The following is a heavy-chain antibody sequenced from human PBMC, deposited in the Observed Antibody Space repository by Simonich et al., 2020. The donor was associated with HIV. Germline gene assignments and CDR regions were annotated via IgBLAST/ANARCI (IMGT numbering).Heavy chain of an antibody. V-gene: IGHV4-34*01. Sequence: QVQLEQWGAGLLKPSETLSLTCAVYGGSFSSYYWSWIRQPPGKGLEWIGEINHSGNTNKNSSPKSRVTISGDTSKNQFSLKLSSVTAADTAVYYCAAGNGLLRFLEWEGTYMDVWGKGTTVTVSS. J-gene: IGHJ6*03. CDR2: INHSGNT. CDR3: AAGNGLLRFLEWEGTYMDV. CDR1: GGSFSSYY. D-gene: IGHD3-3*01.